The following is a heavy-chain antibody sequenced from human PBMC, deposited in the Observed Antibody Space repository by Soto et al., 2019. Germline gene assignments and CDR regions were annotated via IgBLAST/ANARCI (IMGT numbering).Heavy chain of an antibody. D-gene: IGHD3-9*01. Sequence: ASVKVSCKASGYTFTNYGISWVRQAPGQGLEWMGWISTYKRNTNYAQKVQGRVTMTTDTSTSTAYMELRSLRSDDTAVYYCARHAPNYDILTGLEGGWFDPWGQGTLVTVSS. CDR2: ISTYKRNT. CDR1: GYTFTNYG. V-gene: IGHV1-18*01. CDR3: ARHAPNYDILTGLEGGWFDP. J-gene: IGHJ5*02.